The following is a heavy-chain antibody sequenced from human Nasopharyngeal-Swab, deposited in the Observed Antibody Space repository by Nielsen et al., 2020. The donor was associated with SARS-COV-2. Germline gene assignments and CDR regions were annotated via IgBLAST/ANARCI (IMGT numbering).Heavy chain of an antibody. D-gene: IGHD3-9*01. CDR3: ARGCVLTGPSCYYYGMDV. V-gene: IGHV3-21*01. CDR1: GFTFSSYN. Sequence: GESLKISCAASGFTFSSYNMNWVRQAPGKGLEWVSSISSSSSYIYYADSVKGRFTISRDNAKNSLYLQMNSLRAEDTAAYYCARGCVLTGPSCYYYGMDVWGQGTTVTVSS. J-gene: IGHJ6*02. CDR2: ISSSSSYI.